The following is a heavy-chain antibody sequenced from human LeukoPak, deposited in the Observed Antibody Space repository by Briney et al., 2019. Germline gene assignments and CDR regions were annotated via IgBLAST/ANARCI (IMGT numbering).Heavy chain of an antibody. CDR3: ARGYHDILTGNAFDI. CDR2: IYTSGST. V-gene: IGHV4-4*07. J-gene: IGHJ3*02. Sequence: SETLSLTCTVSGGSISSYYWSWIRQPAGKGLEWIGRIYTSGSTNYNPSLKSRVTMSVDTSKNQFSLKLSSVTAADTAVYYCARGYHDILTGNAFDIWGQGTMVTVSS. D-gene: IGHD3-9*01. CDR1: GGSISSYY.